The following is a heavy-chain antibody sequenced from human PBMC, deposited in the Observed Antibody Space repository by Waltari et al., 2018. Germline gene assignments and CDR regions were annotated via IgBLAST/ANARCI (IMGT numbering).Heavy chain of an antibody. J-gene: IGHJ4*02. CDR2: SHSVGNT. CDR3: AKDRSYGHSLAN. D-gene: IGHD4-17*01. V-gene: IGHV3-53*01. Sequence: EVQLMESGGGLLQRGGSLRLSCAGSGFDVSSSYMNWVRQAPGKGLGWVSGSHSVGNTYYADSLKVRFTISRDNSKNTLYLQMNSLRAEDTAVYYCAKDRSYGHSLANWGQGTLVTVSS. CDR1: GFDVSSSY.